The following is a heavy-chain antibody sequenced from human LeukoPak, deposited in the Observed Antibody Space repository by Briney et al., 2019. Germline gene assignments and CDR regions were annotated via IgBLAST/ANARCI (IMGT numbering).Heavy chain of an antibody. V-gene: IGHV4-61*02. Sequence: SSETLSLTCTVSGGSISSGSYYWRWIRQPAGKGLEWIGRIYTSGSTNYNPSLKSRVTISVATSKNQFSLKLSSVTAADTAVYYCTSGNYYDDAFDIWGQGTMVTVSS. CDR2: IYTSGST. J-gene: IGHJ3*02. CDR3: TSGNYYDDAFDI. CDR1: GGSISSGSYY. D-gene: IGHD1-26*01.